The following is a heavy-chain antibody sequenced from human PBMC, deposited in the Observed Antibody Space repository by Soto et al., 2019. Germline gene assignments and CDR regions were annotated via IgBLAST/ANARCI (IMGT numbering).Heavy chain of an antibody. V-gene: IGHV1-69*04. J-gene: IGHJ5*02. Sequence: SVKVSCKASGYTFTSDGISWVRQAPGQGLEWMGRIIPILGIANYAQKFQGRVTITADKSTSTAYMELSSLRSEDTAVYYCARDLSRYFDWLLSDNWSAPWGQGTLVTVS. CDR2: IIPILGIA. CDR1: GYTFTSDG. D-gene: IGHD3-9*01. CDR3: ARDLSRYFDWLLSDNWSAP.